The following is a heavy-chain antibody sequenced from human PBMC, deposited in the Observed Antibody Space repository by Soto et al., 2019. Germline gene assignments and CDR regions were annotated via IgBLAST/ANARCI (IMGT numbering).Heavy chain of an antibody. CDR3: ASHPTYYDILTGYTPLDY. CDR1: GGSFSGYY. Sequence: QVQLQQWGAGLLKPSETLSLTCAVYGGSFSGYYWSWIRQPPGKGLEWIGEINHSGSTNYNPSLKSRVTISVDTSKNQFSLKLSSVTAADTAVYYCASHPTYYDILTGYTPLDYWGQGTLVTVSS. CDR2: INHSGST. V-gene: IGHV4-34*01. D-gene: IGHD3-9*01. J-gene: IGHJ4*02.